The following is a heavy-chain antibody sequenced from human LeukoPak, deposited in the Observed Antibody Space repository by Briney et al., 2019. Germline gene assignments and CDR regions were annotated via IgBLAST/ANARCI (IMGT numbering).Heavy chain of an antibody. D-gene: IGHD6-19*01. CDR2: ISYDGSNK. CDR1: GFTFSSYG. Sequence: GGSLRLSCAASGFTFSSYGMHWVRQAPGKGLEWVAVISYDGSNKYYADSVKGRFTISRDNSKNTLYLQMNSLRAEDTAVYYCARTLAVAGYDAFDIWGQGTMVTVSS. V-gene: IGHV3-30*03. CDR3: ARTLAVAGYDAFDI. J-gene: IGHJ3*02.